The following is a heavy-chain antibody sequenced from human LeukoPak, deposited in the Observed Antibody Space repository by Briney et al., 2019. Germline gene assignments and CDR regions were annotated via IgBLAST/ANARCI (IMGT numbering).Heavy chain of an antibody. J-gene: IGHJ4*02. D-gene: IGHD5-18*01. CDR1: GGSISSYY. Sequence: SETLSLTCTVSGGSISSYYWSWIRQPPGKGLEWIGYIYYSGSTNYNPSLKSRVTISVDTSKNQFSLKLSSVTAANTAVYYCARVRYSYGLLFDYWGQGTLVTVSS. V-gene: IGHV4-59*01. CDR3: ARVRYSYGLLFDY. CDR2: IYYSGST.